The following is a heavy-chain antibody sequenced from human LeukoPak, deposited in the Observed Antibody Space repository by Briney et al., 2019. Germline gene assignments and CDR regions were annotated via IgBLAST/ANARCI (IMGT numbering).Heavy chain of an antibody. V-gene: IGHV4-59*01. D-gene: IGHD2-15*01. Sequence: SETLSLTCTVSGGSISSYYWSWIRQPPGEGLEWIGYIYYSGSTNYNPSLKSRVTISVDTSKNQFSLKLSSVTAADTAVYYCARGDDIVLFDYWGQGTLVTVSS. CDR1: GGSISSYY. CDR2: IYYSGST. CDR3: ARGDDIVLFDY. J-gene: IGHJ4*02.